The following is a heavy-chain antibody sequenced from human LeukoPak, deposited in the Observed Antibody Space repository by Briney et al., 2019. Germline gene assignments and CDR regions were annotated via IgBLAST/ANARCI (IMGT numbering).Heavy chain of an antibody. Sequence: GAPVKVSCKASGYTFTSYGISWVRQAPGQGLEWVGWISPYNGNTNSAQKLQGRVTMTTDTSTTTAYMELRSLRSDDTAVYYCARTPRGLPSFNWFDPWGQGTLVTVSS. CDR3: ARTPRGLPSFNWFDP. D-gene: IGHD3-10*01. CDR1: GYTFTSYG. CDR2: ISPYNGNT. V-gene: IGHV1-18*01. J-gene: IGHJ5*02.